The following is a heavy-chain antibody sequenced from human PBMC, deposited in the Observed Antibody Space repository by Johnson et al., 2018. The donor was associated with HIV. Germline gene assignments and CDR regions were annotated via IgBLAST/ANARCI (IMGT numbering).Heavy chain of an antibody. CDR1: GFTFSSYP. CDR2: ISYDGSNR. CDR3: ARGLDSGSSWFGAFDI. V-gene: IGHV3-30*14. D-gene: IGHD6-13*01. Sequence: QVQLVESGGGVVQPGRSLRLSCAASGFTFSSYPMHWVRQAPGKGLEWVAVISYDGSNRYYAYSVKGRFTISRDNSKNTLYLQMNSLRAEDTAVYYCARGLDSGSSWFGAFDIWGQGTMVTVSS. J-gene: IGHJ3*02.